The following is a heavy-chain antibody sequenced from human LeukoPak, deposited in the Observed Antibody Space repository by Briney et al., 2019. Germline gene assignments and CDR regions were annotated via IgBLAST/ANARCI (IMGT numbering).Heavy chain of an antibody. Sequence: PGRSLRLSRAASGFTFSSYSMNWVRQAPGKGLEWVSSISSSSSYIYYADSVKGRFTISRDNAKNSLYLQMNSLRAEDTAVYYCARDGSTVTNYYFDYWGQGTLVTVSS. CDR1: GFTFSSYS. D-gene: IGHD4-17*01. CDR2: ISSSSSYI. CDR3: ARDGSTVTNYYFDY. J-gene: IGHJ4*02. V-gene: IGHV3-21*01.